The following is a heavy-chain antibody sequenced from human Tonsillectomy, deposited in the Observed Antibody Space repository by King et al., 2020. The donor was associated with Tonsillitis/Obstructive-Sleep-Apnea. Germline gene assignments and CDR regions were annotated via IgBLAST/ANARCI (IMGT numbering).Heavy chain of an antibody. Sequence: QLQESGPGLVKPSETLSLTCTVSGGSISSHYWSWIRQSSGKGLEWIAYIYYSGSTNYNPSLKSRVTISVDTSKNQFSLKLSSVTAADTAVYYCARGGYSGSSYYFDYWGQGALVTVSS. CDR3: ARGGYSGSSYYFDY. J-gene: IGHJ4*02. CDR1: GGSISSHY. CDR2: IYYSGST. V-gene: IGHV4-59*11. D-gene: IGHD1-26*01.